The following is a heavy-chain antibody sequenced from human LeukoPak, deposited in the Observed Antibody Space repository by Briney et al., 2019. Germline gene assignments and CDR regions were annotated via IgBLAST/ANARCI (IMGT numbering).Heavy chain of an antibody. CDR2: IYYSGST. D-gene: IGHD6-13*01. CDR3: ARHSWYSSSWYYFDY. Sequence: SETLSLTCTVSGGSISSYYWSWIRQPPGKGLEWIGYIYYSGSTNYNPSPKSRVTISVDTSKNQFSLKLSSVTAADTAVYYCARHSWYSSSWYYFDYWGQGTLVTVSS. J-gene: IGHJ4*02. V-gene: IGHV4-59*08. CDR1: GGSISSYY.